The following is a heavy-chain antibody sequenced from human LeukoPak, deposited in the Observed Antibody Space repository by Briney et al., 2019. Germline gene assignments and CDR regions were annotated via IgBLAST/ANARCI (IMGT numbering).Heavy chain of an antibody. V-gene: IGHV3-30-3*01. J-gene: IGHJ3*01. D-gene: IGHD3-22*01. CDR1: GFTFSSYA. CDR3: TEGDYYDRSSYRYNDAFAV. Sequence: GGSLRLSCAASGFTFSSYAMHWVRQAPGKGLEWVAVISFDGSNQYYGDSVKGRFTISRDNSKNTLYLQMNSLRAEDTAVYYCTEGDYYDRSSYRYNDAFAVWGQGTRVTVSS. CDR2: ISFDGSNQ.